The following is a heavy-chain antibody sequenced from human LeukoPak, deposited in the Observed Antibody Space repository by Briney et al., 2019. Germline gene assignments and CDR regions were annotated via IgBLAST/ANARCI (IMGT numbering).Heavy chain of an antibody. V-gene: IGHV3-23*01. CDR2: ISGSGGST. J-gene: IGHJ5*02. Sequence: GGSLRLSCAASGFTFSSYAMSWVRQAPGKGLEWVSAISGSGGSTYYADSVKGRITISRDNAKNSLYLQMNSLRVDDTAVYYCTRELASWGQGTLVTVSS. CDR1: GFTFSSYA. CDR3: TRELAS.